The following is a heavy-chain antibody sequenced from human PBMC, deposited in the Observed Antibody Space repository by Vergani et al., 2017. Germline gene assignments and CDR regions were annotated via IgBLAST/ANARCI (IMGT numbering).Heavy chain of an antibody. CDR3: ARQGVRLNRIDNYYYYGMDV. D-gene: IGHD3-3*01. Sequence: QVQLEESGGGVVQPGRSLRLSCAGSGFTLSSHAMHWVRQAPGKGLEWVAFIWYDGSKEYYADSVKGRFTISRDNSKNTLYLQMNNLRAADTAVYYCARQGVRLNRIDNYYYYGMDVWGQGP. J-gene: IGHJ6*02. V-gene: IGHV3-33*01. CDR1: GFTLSSHA. CDR2: IWYDGSKE.